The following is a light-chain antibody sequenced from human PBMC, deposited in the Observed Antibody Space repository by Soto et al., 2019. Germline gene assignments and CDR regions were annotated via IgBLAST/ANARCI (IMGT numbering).Light chain of an antibody. CDR3: QQYNNWPPT. CDR1: QSVSSN. Sequence: EIVMTQSPATLSASPGERATLSCRASQSVSSNLAWYQQKPGLAPRLLIYGASTRATTIPARFSGSGSGTDFTLTISSLQSEDFAFYYCQQYNNWPPTFGGGTKVEIK. CDR2: GAS. V-gene: IGKV3-15*01. J-gene: IGKJ4*01.